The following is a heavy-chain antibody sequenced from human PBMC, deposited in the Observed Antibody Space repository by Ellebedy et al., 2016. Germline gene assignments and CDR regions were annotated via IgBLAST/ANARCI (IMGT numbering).Heavy chain of an antibody. CDR3: VRVSGYSYGHPNGYYFDY. CDR2: IWYDGSNK. CDR1: GFTFSTFV. Sequence: GESLKISXAASGFTFSTFVMHWVRQAPGKGLEWVAVIWYDGSNKYYADSVKGRFTISRDNSKNTLYSQMNSLRAEDTAVYYCVRVSGYSYGHPNGYYFDYWGQGTLVTVSS. V-gene: IGHV3-33*01. J-gene: IGHJ4*02. D-gene: IGHD5-18*01.